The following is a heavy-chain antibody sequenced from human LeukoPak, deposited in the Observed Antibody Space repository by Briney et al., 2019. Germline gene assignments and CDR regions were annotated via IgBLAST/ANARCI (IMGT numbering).Heavy chain of an antibody. CDR3: AKDPIRGVRPYYFSS. D-gene: IGHD3-10*01. Sequence: GGSLRLSCAASGFTFSSYGMHWVRQAPGKGLEWVAFIHYDGSNKYYANSVEGRFTISRDNSKNTLYLHMNSLIAEDTAVYYGAKDPIRGVRPYYFSSWGQGTLVTVSS. J-gene: IGHJ4*02. CDR2: IHYDGSNK. V-gene: IGHV3-30*02. CDR1: GFTFSSYG.